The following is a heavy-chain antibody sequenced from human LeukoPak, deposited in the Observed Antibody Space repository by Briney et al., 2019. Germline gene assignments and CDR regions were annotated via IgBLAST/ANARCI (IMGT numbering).Heavy chain of an antibody. CDR2: IYYSGST. J-gene: IGHJ6*02. CDR1: GGSISSYY. Sequence: SETLSLTCTVSGGSISSYYWSWIRQPPGKGLEWIGYIYYSGSTNYNPSLKSRVTISVDTSKNQFSLKMSSVTAADTAMYYCAGTPRIQNNYYYGMDVWGQGTTVTVSS. V-gene: IGHV4-59*12. CDR3: AGTPRIQNNYYYGMDV. D-gene: IGHD5-18*01.